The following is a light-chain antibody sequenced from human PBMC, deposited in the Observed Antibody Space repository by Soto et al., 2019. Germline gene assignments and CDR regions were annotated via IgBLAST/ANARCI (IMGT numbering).Light chain of an antibody. Sequence: EVVMPQSHATRSVSPGERATLSCRASQTVSRNLAWYQQRPGQAPRLLIYDISNRATGVPARFSGSGSETEFTLTIRSLQSEDFAVYFCQQYNNSPSFGQGTKVDIK. CDR2: DIS. CDR3: QQYNNSPS. V-gene: IGKV3-15*01. J-gene: IGKJ1*01. CDR1: QTVSRN.